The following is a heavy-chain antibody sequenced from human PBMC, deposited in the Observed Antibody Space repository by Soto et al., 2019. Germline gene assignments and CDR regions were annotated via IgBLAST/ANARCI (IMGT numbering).Heavy chain of an antibody. CDR3: ARDTYSYDNAIDY. CDR1: GFTFSSYG. CDR2: IWYDGSNK. V-gene: IGHV3-33*01. Sequence: GGSLRLSCAASGFTFSSYGMHWVRQAPGKGLEWVAVIWYDGSNKYYADSVKGRFTISRDNSKNTLYLQMNSLGAEDTAVYYCARDTYSYDNAIDYWGQGTLVTVSS. J-gene: IGHJ4*02. D-gene: IGHD5-18*01.